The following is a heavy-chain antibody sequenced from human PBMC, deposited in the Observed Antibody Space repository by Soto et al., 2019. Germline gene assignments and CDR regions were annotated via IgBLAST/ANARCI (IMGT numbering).Heavy chain of an antibody. Sequence: GGSLRLSCTTSGFSFASFAMTWVRQAPGKGLEWVATISGSDGKTYYADSVKGRFSISRDTSRNTLYLQMNSLRADDTAIYYCAKWSYLDYWGQGTRVTVPS. CDR3: AKWSYLDY. V-gene: IGHV3-23*01. D-gene: IGHD3-3*01. CDR1: GFSFASFA. CDR2: ISGSDGKT. J-gene: IGHJ4*02.